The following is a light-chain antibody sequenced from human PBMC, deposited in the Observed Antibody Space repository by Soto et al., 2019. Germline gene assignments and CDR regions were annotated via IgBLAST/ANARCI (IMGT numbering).Light chain of an antibody. J-gene: IGLJ2*01. CDR2: LTRDGDY. CDR3: QTWGRGIRV. Sequence: QLVLTQSPSASASLGASVKLTCTRSSGHGSYVVSWHQQQPEKGPRDLMNLTRDGDYGKRDGNPDHLSGSSSEAARYRALSSLQSEDGADSYCQTWGRGIRVLGGGTQLTLL. V-gene: IGLV4-69*01. CDR1: SGHGSYV.